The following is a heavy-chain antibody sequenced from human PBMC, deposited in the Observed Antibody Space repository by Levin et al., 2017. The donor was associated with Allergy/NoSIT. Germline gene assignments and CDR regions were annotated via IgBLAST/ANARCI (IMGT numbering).Heavy chain of an antibody. CDR2: VRSSSTTI. J-gene: IGHJ4*02. CDR1: GFTFSSYR. D-gene: IGHD6-13*01. V-gene: IGHV3-48*01. Sequence: GASVKVSCAASGFTFSSYRMNWVRQAPGKGLESVAYVRSSSTTIYYADSVRGRFTISRDNAKNSVYLQMNSLRVEDTAVYYCARDRSEDPYATSWYLDYWGQGTLVTVSS. CDR3: ARDRSEDPYATSWYLDY.